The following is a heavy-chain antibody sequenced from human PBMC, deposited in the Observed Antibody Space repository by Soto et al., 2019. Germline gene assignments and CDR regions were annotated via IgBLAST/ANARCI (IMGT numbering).Heavy chain of an antibody. Sequence: EVQLVESGGGLVKPGGSLRLSCAASGFTFSSYSMNWVRQAPGKGLEWVSAISSSSSYIYYEDSVKGRFTISRDNAKNSLYLQMNSLRAEDTAVYYCARDRRCSGGSCFDYWGQGTLVTVSS. CDR2: ISSSSSYI. CDR3: ARDRRCSGGSCFDY. J-gene: IGHJ4*02. CDR1: GFTFSSYS. V-gene: IGHV3-21*01. D-gene: IGHD2-15*01.